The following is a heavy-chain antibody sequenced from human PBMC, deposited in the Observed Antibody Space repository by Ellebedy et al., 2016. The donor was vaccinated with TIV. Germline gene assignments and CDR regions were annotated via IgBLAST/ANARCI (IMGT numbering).Heavy chain of an antibody. CDR3: AKGRGGGSDTSAPRYYFDY. D-gene: IGHD3-22*01. CDR2: ISSTGSRT. CDR1: GFTFSTYY. Sequence: GESLKISCAASGFTFSTYYMSWVRQAPGKGLEWVSTISSTGSRTYYADSVEGRFIISRDNSKKTLYLQMNSLRAEDTAVYYCAKGRGGGSDTSAPRYYFDYWGLGTLVTVSS. V-gene: IGHV3-23*01. J-gene: IGHJ4*02.